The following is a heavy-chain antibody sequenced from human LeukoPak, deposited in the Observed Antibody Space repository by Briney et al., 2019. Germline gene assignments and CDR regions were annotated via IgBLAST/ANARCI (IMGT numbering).Heavy chain of an antibody. Sequence: GESLKISCKGSGYSFTSYWIGWVRQMPGKGLEWMGTIYLDDSDTRYSPSFQGQVTISADKSISAAYLQWNSLKASDTAMYYCARHLRGYSYGYFDYWGQGTLVTVSS. D-gene: IGHD5-18*01. CDR2: IYLDDSDT. CDR3: ARHLRGYSYGYFDY. CDR1: GYSFTSYW. V-gene: IGHV5-51*01. J-gene: IGHJ4*02.